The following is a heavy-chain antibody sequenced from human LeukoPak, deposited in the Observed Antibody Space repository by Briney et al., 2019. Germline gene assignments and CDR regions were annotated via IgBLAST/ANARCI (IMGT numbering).Heavy chain of an antibody. CDR3: AKPTGGTYKGYFDC. CDR1: GFTFSAYV. D-gene: IGHD1-26*01. J-gene: IGHJ4*02. Sequence: PGGSLRVSCTASGFTFSAYVMTWVRQAPGKGLEWVSSIIASRGNTYCSGSVKGRFTISRDNSDNTLYLQMSSLRPEDTAIYYCAKPTGGTYKGYFDCWGQGTLVTVSS. CDR2: IIASRGNT. V-gene: IGHV3-23*01.